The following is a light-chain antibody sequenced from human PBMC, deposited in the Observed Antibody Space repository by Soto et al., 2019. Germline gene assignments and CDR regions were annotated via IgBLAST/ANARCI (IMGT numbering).Light chain of an antibody. CDR1: QSVRRY. J-gene: IGKJ1*01. V-gene: IGKV3-11*01. CDR3: QQRSNWPVT. Sequence: EIVLTQSPATLSLSPGERATLSCRASQSVRRYLAWYQQKPGQNPRLLIFDSSNRATDIPARFSGSGSGTDFTLTISSLEPEDFAVYYCQQRSNWPVTFGQGTRVEIK. CDR2: DSS.